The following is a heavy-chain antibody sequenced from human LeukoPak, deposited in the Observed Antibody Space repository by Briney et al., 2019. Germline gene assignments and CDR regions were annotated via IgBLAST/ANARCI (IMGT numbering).Heavy chain of an antibody. CDR3: ARAPWGGYDLDY. D-gene: IGHD5-12*01. V-gene: IGHV3-53*01. J-gene: IGHJ4*02. CDR1: GFTVSSNY. Sequence: GGSLRLSCAASGFTVSSNYMSWVRQAPGKGLEWVSVIYSGGSTYYADSVKGRFTISGDNSKNTLYLQMNSLRAEDTAVYYCARAPWGGYDLDYWGQGTLVTVSS. CDR2: IYSGGST.